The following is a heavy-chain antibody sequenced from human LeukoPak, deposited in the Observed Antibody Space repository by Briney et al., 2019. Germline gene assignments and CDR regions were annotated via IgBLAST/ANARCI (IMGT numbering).Heavy chain of an antibody. CDR1: GLTVSSNS. Sequence: AGGFLRLSSTVSGLTVSSNSTSWVRQAPGKGLEWVSFIYSDNTHYSDSVKARFTISRDNSKNTLYLQMNSRRAEDTAGYYCARRAGAYSHPYDYWGQGTLVTVSS. V-gene: IGHV3-53*01. CDR3: ARRAGAYSHPYDY. J-gene: IGHJ4*02. CDR2: IYSDNT. D-gene: IGHD4/OR15-4a*01.